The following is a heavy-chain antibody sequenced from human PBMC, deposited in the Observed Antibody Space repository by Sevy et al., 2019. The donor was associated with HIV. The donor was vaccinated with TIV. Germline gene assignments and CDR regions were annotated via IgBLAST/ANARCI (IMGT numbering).Heavy chain of an antibody. D-gene: IGHD2-21*02. CDR3: AREYCGGDCYPDY. Sequence: GGSLRLSCAASGFTFSSYAMHWVRQAPGKGLEWVAVISYDGSNKYYANSVKGRFTISRDNSKNTLYLQMNSLRAEDTAVYYCAREYCGGDCYPDYWGQGTLVTVSS. J-gene: IGHJ4*02. CDR1: GFTFSSYA. CDR2: ISYDGSNK. V-gene: IGHV3-30-3*01.